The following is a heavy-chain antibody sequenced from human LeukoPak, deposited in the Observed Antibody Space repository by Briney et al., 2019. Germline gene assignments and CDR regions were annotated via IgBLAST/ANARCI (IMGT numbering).Heavy chain of an antibody. Sequence: PGGSLTLSCAASGFTFSYHWMTWVRQAPGEGLERVANIKNDGAVKNYVDSVKGRFTISRDNAKNSLYLQMNSLRAEDTAVYYCAKDSYSKGDFWGQGVLVTVSS. D-gene: IGHD6-13*01. V-gene: IGHV3-7*01. J-gene: IGHJ4*02. CDR1: GFTFSYHW. CDR2: IKNDGAVK. CDR3: AKDSYSKGDF.